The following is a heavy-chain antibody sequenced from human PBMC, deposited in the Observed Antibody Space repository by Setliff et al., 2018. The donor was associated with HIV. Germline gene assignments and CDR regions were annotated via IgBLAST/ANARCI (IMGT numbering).Heavy chain of an antibody. V-gene: IGHV4-34*01. J-gene: IGHJ4*02. CDR1: GGSFSDFY. D-gene: IGHD5-18*01. CDR3: ARGGGPDTNFDL. Sequence: SETLSLTCAVFGGSFSDFYWSWIRQPPGKGLEWIGEISYSGSTVYNPSLKSRVTISVDTSKNQFSLRLSSVTAADRAVYYCARGGGPDTNFDLWSQGTLVTVSS. CDR2: ISYSGST.